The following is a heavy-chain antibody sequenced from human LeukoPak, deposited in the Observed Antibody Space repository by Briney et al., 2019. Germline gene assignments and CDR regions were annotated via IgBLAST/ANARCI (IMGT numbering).Heavy chain of an antibody. V-gene: IGHV3-48*03. CDR1: GFTFSSYE. CDR2: ISSSGSLV. CDR3: ARDSLHNYGGTGYGYYFDY. Sequence: GGSLRLSCAASGFTFSSYEMNWVRQAPGKGPEWISYISSSGSLVYYADSVKGRFTVSRDNAQKSLFLQMNGLRVEDTAMYYCARDSLHNYGGTGYGYYFDYWGQGTPVTVSS. D-gene: IGHD4/OR15-4a*01. J-gene: IGHJ4*02.